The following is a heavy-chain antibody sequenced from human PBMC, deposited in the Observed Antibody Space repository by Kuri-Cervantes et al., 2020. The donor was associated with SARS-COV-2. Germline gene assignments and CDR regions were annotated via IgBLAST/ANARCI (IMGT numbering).Heavy chain of an antibody. CDR1: GYTFTSYG. V-gene: IGHV1-18*04. CDR2: ISAYNGNT. D-gene: IGHD3-3*01. CDR3: ARGLVTIFGVVNDAFDI. Sequence: ASLKVSCKASGYTFTSYGISWVRQAPGQGLEWMGWISAYNGNTNYAQKLQGRVTMTTDTSTSTAYMELRSLRSDDTAVYYCARGLVTIFGVVNDAFDIWGQGTMVTVSS. J-gene: IGHJ3*02.